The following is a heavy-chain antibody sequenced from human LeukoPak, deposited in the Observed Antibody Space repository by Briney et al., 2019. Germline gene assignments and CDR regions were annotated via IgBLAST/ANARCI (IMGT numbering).Heavy chain of an antibody. J-gene: IGHJ6*02. CDR3: ATTCYFDSTFMDV. CDR2: IYPSDSST. V-gene: IGHV5-51*01. Sequence: GESLKISCKGSGYTFASYWIGWVRQMPGKGLEWMGFIYPSDSSTRYSPSFQGQVTISADKSISTAFLQWSSLKASDTAMYYCATTCYFDSTFMDVWGQGTTVTVSS. D-gene: IGHD3-22*01. CDR1: GYTFASYW.